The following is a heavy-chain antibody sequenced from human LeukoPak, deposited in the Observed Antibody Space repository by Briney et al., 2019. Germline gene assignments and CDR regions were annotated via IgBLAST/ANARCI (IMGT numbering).Heavy chain of an antibody. CDR2: IADYT. Sequence: PGGSLRLSCAASGFTFSTFAMTWVRQAPGKGLEWVSSIADYTAYADSVKGRFTISRDNSKSTLYLQMDSLRAGDTALYYCAKESGAHYGFGMDVWGQGTTVTVSS. V-gene: IGHV3-23*01. J-gene: IGHJ6*02. CDR1: GFTFSTFA. D-gene: IGHD1-26*01. CDR3: AKESGAHYGFGMDV.